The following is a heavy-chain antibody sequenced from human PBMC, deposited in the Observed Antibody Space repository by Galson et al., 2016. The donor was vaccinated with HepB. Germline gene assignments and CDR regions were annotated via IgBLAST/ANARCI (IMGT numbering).Heavy chain of an antibody. J-gene: IGHJ4*02. CDR2: IFHSGSI. CDR3: ARGSGTPDH. Sequence: SETLSLTCTVSGGSISPFYWSWIRQPPGKGLEWIGYIFHSGSIKYNPSLKSRVPISVDTSKNQFSLRLTSVTAVDTAVYYCARGSGTPDHWGQGTLVTVSS. V-gene: IGHV4-59*01. CDR1: GGSISPFY. D-gene: IGHD1-14*01.